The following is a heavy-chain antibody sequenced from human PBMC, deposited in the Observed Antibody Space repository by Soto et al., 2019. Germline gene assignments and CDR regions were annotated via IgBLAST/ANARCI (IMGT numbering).Heavy chain of an antibody. CDR3: ARDKGSGWRIDAFDI. CDR2: ISNNGGRT. Sequence: GGSLRLSCAASGFIFSSYAMNWVRQAPGKGLEYVSTISNNGGRTYYANSVKGRFSISRDNSKNTLYLQMGSLRAEDMAVYYCARDKGSGWRIDAFDIWGQGTMVTVSS. V-gene: IGHV3-64*01. J-gene: IGHJ3*02. CDR1: GFIFSSYA. D-gene: IGHD6-19*01.